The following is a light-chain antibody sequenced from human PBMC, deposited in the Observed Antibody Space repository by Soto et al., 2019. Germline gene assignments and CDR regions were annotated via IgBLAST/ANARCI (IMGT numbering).Light chain of an antibody. Sequence: QSVRTQPASVSGSPGQSITISCTGTSSDVGSYNLVSWYQQHPGKAPKLMIYEVSKRPSGVSNRFSGSKSGNPASLTISGLQAEDEADYYCCSYEGSSTYYVFGTGTKVTVL. CDR3: CSYEGSSTYYV. J-gene: IGLJ1*01. CDR2: EVS. V-gene: IGLV2-23*02. CDR1: SSDVGSYNL.